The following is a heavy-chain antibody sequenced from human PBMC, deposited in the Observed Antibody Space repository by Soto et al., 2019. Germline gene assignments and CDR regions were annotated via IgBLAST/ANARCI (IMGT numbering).Heavy chain of an antibody. CDR2: INAGNGNT. D-gene: IGHD6-13*01. CDR3: AREARVGTEAGTIRPVDY. CDR1: GYSFTSYA. J-gene: IGHJ4*02. Sequence: VKVSCQASGYSFTSYARDWVRQAPGQRLEWMGWINAGNGNTKYSQKFQGRVTITRDTSASTAYMELSSLRSEDTAVYYCAREARVGTEAGTIRPVDYWGQGTLVTVSS. V-gene: IGHV1-3*01.